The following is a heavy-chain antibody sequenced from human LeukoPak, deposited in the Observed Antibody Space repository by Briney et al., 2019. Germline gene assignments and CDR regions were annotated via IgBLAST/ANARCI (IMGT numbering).Heavy chain of an antibody. CDR1: GFTFSSYD. CDR2: IGTAGDT. J-gene: IGHJ5*02. D-gene: IGHD1-14*01. Sequence: GGSLRLSCAASGFTFSSYDMRWVRQATGKGLEWVSAIGTAGDTYYPGSVKGRFTISRDNSKNTLYLQMNSLRADDTAVYYCANKPAGFDPWGQGTLVTVSS. V-gene: IGHV3-13*01. CDR3: ANKPAGFDP.